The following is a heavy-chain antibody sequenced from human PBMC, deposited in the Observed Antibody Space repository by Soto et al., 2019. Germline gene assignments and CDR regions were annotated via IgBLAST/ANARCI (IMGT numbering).Heavy chain of an antibody. D-gene: IGHD6-25*01. V-gene: IGHV4-31*03. CDR2: IYYSGST. CDR3: ARDPPFPPGSDGIDV. J-gene: IGHJ6*02. Sequence: QVQLQESGPGLVKPSQTLSLTCTVSGGSISSGGYYWSWIRQHPGKGLEWLGYIYYSGSTYYNPSLKSRVTIXXDXSXXQFSLKLSSVTAADTAVYYCARDPPFPPGSDGIDVWGQGTTVTVSS. CDR1: GGSISSGGYY.